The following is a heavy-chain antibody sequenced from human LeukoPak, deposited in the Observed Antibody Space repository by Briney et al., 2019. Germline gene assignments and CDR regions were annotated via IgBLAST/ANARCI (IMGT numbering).Heavy chain of an antibody. CDR1: GGSIDSTNW. D-gene: IGHD1-26*01. CDR2: IYYSGST. Sequence: SETLSLTCDVSGGSIDSTNWWNWVRQPPGKGLEWIGYIYYSGSTYYNPSLKSRVTISVDTSKNQFSLKLSSVTAADTAVYYCARDHPRKYSGSYHFDYWGQGTLVTVSS. V-gene: IGHV4-30-4*08. CDR3: ARDHPRKYSGSYHFDY. J-gene: IGHJ4*02.